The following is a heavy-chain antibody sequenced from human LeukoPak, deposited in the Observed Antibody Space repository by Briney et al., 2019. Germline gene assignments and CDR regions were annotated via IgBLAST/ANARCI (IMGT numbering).Heavy chain of an antibody. J-gene: IGHJ4*02. Sequence: GGSLRLSCAASGFTFSNYAMSWVRQAPGKGLEWISTIIGSGGSTYYAVSVRGRFTISRDNSKNTLYLQMDSLRAEDTALYYCAKGRGSSSYYHFDYWGQGTLVSVSS. D-gene: IGHD6-13*01. V-gene: IGHV3-23*01. CDR2: IIGSGGST. CDR1: GFTFSNYA. CDR3: AKGRGSSSYYHFDY.